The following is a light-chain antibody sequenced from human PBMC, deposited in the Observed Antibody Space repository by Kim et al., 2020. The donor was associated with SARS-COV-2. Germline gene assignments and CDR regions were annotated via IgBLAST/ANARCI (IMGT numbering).Light chain of an antibody. CDR3: TSYTSSSTWV. CDR2: DVS. J-gene: IGLJ3*02. Sequence: QSALTQPASASGSPGQSITISCTGTSSDVGSYNYVSWYQQHPGKAPKLMIYDVSNRPSGVSNRFSGSKSGNTASLTISGLQAEDEADYYCTSYTSSSTWVFGGGTQLTVL. CDR1: SSDVGSYNY. V-gene: IGLV2-14*03.